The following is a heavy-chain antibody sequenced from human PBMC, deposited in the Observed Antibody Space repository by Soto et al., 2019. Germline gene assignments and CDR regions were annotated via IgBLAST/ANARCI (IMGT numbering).Heavy chain of an antibody. V-gene: IGHV3-30*18. D-gene: IGHD6-13*01. J-gene: IGHJ6*04. Sequence: QVQLVESGGGVVQPGRSLRLSCAASGFTFSSYGMHWVRQAPGKGLEWVAVISYDGSNKYYADSVKGRFTISRDNSKNTLYLQMNSLRAEDTAVYYCAKDQAKLAIDVWGKGTTVTVSS. CDR1: GFTFSSYG. CDR3: AKDQAKLAIDV. CDR2: ISYDGSNK.